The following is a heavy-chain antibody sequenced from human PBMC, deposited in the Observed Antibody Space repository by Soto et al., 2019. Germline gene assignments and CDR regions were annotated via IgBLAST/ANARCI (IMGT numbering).Heavy chain of an antibody. V-gene: IGHV3-53*01. CDR1: WFTVSSNY. D-gene: IGHD3-10*01. CDR3: ARHYYGSGSYYNHFDY. J-gene: IGHJ4*02. CDR2: IYSGGST. Sequence: LRLSCAASWFTVSSNYMSWVRQAPGKGLEWVSVIYSGGSTYYADSVKGRFTISRDNSKNTLYLQMNSLRAEDTAVYYCARHYYGSGSYYNHFDYWGQGTLVTVSS.